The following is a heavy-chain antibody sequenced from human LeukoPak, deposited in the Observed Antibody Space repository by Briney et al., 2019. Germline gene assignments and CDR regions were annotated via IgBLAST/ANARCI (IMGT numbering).Heavy chain of an antibody. CDR1: GFTFNTYT. D-gene: IGHD3-9*01. Sequence: GGSLRLSCAASGFTFNTYTIHWVXQAPGKGLEWVAVMSYDXXXEHCAASVKGRFTISRDNSKNTLYLQMNSLRAEDTAVYYCAREGHYDLLTGYSPVEYYYYYMDVWGKGTTVTVSS. CDR3: AREGHYDLLTGYSPVEYYYYYMDV. CDR2: MSYDXXXE. V-gene: IGHV3-30*04. J-gene: IGHJ6*03.